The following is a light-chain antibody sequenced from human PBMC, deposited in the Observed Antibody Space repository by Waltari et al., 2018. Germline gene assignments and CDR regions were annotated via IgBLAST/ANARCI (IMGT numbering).Light chain of an antibody. Sequence: SSELTQDPAVSVALGQTVRITCQGVRLRPFYANWYQQKPGQAPVLVLYNTDKRPSGSPDRFSGSNSGNTASLTITGAQAEDEADYYCSSRDSSGNHLVFGGGTNLTVL. J-gene: IGLJ2*01. CDR1: RLRPFY. CDR2: NTD. V-gene: IGLV3-19*01. CDR3: SSRDSSGNHLV.